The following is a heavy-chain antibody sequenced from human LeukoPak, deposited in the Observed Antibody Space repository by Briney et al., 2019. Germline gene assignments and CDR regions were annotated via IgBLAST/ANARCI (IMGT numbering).Heavy chain of an antibody. J-gene: IGHJ4*02. CDR3: AKDSVDTAMYLPEYYFDY. D-gene: IGHD5-18*01. CDR2: ISGSGGST. V-gene: IGHV3-23*01. CDR1: GFTFSSYA. Sequence: PGGSLRLSCAASGFTFSSYAMSWVRQAPGKGLEWVSAISGSGGSTYYADSVKGRFTISRDNSKNTLYLQMNSLRAEDTAVYYCAKDSVDTAMYLPEYYFDYWGQGTLVTVSS.